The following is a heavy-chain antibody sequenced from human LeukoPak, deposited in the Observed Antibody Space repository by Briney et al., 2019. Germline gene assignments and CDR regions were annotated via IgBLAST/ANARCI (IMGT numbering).Heavy chain of an antibody. D-gene: IGHD4-17*01. CDR2: IYHSGST. CDR1: GGSISSSNW. V-gene: IGHV4-4*02. CDR3: ARDAPNPYGDHCYFDY. Sequence: SGTLSLTCAVSGGSISSSNWWSWVRQPPGKGLEWIGEIYHSGSTNYNPSLKSRVTISVDKSKNQFSLKLSSVTAADTAVYYCARDAPNPYGDHCYFDYWGQGTLVTVSS. J-gene: IGHJ4*02.